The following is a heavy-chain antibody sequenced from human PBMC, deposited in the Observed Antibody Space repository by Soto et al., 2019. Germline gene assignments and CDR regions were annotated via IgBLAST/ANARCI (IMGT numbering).Heavy chain of an antibody. D-gene: IGHD2-15*01. CDR3: ASPYCTGNSCYSILGYY. V-gene: IGHV3-48*02. J-gene: IGHJ4*02. CDR1: GFTFSFYS. Sequence: VESGGGLVQPGESLRLSCAASGFTFSFYSMNWVRQAPGKGLEWVSYISSSGDTIYYADSVKGRFTISRDNAKNSLYLQMNSLRDEDTAVYYCASPYCTGNSCYSILGYYWGQGTLVTVSS. CDR2: ISSSGDTI.